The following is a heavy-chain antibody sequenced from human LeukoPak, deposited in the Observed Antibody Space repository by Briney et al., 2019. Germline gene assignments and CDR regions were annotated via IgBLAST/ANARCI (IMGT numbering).Heavy chain of an antibody. CDR1: DGSISSGDYY. J-gene: IGHJ4*02. CDR3: ARVVTGYYDSSGYYDY. Sequence: SETLSLTCTVSDGSISSGDYYWSWIRQPPGKGLEWIGYIYYSGSTYYNPSLKSRVTISVDTSKNQFSLKLSSVTAADTAVYYCARVVTGYYDSSGYYDYWGQGTLVTVSS. V-gene: IGHV4-30-4*01. D-gene: IGHD3-22*01. CDR2: IYYSGST.